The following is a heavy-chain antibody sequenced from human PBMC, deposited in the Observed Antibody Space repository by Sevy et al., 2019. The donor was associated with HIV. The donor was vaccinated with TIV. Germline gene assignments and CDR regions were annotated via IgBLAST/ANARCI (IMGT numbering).Heavy chain of an antibody. CDR2: IRQDGSEI. J-gene: IGHJ4*02. V-gene: IGHV3-7*01. CDR3: VRAIQSDGSF. CDR1: GFNLENFW. D-gene: IGHD6-19*01. Sequence: GGSLRLSCVASGFNLENFWMNWVRQAPGKGLEWVANIRQDGSEIYYVASVKGRFTISRDNARNLVYLQMNSLGVKDTALYYCVRAIQSDGSFWGQGPLVTVSS.